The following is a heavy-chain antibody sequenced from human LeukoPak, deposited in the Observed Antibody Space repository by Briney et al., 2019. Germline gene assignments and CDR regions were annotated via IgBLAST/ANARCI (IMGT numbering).Heavy chain of an antibody. CDR1: GYTFTTYG. CDR2: ISAYSDNS. D-gene: IGHD2-15*01. J-gene: IGHJ4*02. V-gene: IGHV1-18*01. CDR3: ASKVGLGYCSGGSCYYAVDY. Sequence: ASMKVSCKASGYTFTTYGISWVRQAPGQGLEWMGWISAYSDNSNYAKNFQGRVTMTTDTSTSTAYMELTSLRSDDTAVYYCASKVGLGYCSGGSCYYAVDYWGQGTLVTVSS.